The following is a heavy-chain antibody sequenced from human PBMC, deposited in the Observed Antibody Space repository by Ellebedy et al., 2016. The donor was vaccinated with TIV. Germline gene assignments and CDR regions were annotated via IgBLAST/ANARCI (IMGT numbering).Heavy chain of an antibody. V-gene: IGHV1-2*04. CDR2: INPNNGGT. Sequence: ASVKVSXXASGYTFTGYYMHWVRQAPGQGLEWMGWINPNNGGTNYAQKFQGWVTMTRDTSISTAYMELSRLRSDDTAVYYCARDAIPYYGMDVWGQGTTVTVSS. CDR1: GYTFTGYY. J-gene: IGHJ6*02. CDR3: ARDAIPYYGMDV.